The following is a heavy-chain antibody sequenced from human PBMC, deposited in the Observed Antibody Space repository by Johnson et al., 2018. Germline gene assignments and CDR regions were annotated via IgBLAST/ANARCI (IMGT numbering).Heavy chain of an antibody. Sequence: EVQLVESGGGLVQPGGSLRLSCAASGFTFSSYWMSWVRQAPGKGLEWVANMQQDGSEKYYVDSVKGRFTISRDNAKNSLYLQMNSLRAGDTAVYYCARNPGPQASYYGSGRALYYYGMDVWGQGTTVTVSS. CDR2: MQQDGSEK. D-gene: IGHD3-10*01. CDR1: GFTFSSYW. V-gene: IGHV3-7*01. J-gene: IGHJ6*02. CDR3: ARNPGPQASYYGSGRALYYYGMDV.